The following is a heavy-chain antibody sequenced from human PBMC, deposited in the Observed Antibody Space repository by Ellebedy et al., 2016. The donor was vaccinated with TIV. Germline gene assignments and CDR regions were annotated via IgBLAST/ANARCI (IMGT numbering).Heavy chain of an antibody. CDR2: IYYTGTT. CDR3: ASTLTITIFLY. D-gene: IGHD3-10*02. CDR1: GGSISSSSYY. Sequence: MPSETLPLTCTVSGGSISSSSYYWGWIRQPPGKGLEWVASIYYTGTTYYNPSLKSRVTISLDTSKNQVSMKLTSVTAADTAVYYCASTLTITIFLYWGQGTPVTVSS. V-gene: IGHV4-39*07. J-gene: IGHJ4*02.